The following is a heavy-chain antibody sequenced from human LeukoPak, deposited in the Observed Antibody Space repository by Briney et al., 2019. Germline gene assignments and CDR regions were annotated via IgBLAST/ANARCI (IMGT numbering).Heavy chain of an antibody. D-gene: IGHD5-18*01. CDR3: ARHLRLWQNWFDP. Sequence: AGESLKISCKGSGYPFTSYWIAWVRQMPGKGLDWMGFIYPGDSDTRYSPSFQGQVTISADKSISTAYLQWSSLKASDTAMYYCARHLRLWQNWFDPWGQGTLVTVSS. CDR1: GYPFTSYW. CDR2: IYPGDSDT. V-gene: IGHV5-51*01. J-gene: IGHJ5*02.